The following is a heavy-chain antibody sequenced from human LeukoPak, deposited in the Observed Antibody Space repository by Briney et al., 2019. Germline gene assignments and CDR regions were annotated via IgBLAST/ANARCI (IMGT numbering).Heavy chain of an antibody. CDR3: ARGFASGWYSRYDP. CDR1: GDPVSRGSYY. CDR2: VYHTGST. J-gene: IGHJ5*02. D-gene: IGHD6-19*01. Sequence: PSETQSLTCTVSGDPVSRGSYYWSWIRQPPGKELEWIGYVYHTGSTNYNPSLKTRVTISVDTSKNEFSLKMTSVTAADTAVYYCARGFASGWYSRYDPWGQGTLVTVSS. V-gene: IGHV4-61*01.